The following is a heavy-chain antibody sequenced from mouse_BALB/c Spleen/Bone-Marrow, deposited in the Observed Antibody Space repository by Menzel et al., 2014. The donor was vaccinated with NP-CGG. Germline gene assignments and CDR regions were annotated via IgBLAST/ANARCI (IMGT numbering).Heavy chain of an antibody. J-gene: IGHJ1*01. CDR1: GFSLTGNG. CDR3: AKGGIATVWYFDV. CDR2: IWSGGST. V-gene: IGHV2-5*01. Sequence: VQRVESGPGLVQPSQSLSITCTVSGFSLTGNGVHWVRQSPGKGLEWLGVIWSGGSTDYNAAFMSRLTITKDNSKNQVFFKMNSLQGDDTAMYYCAKGGIATVWYFDVWGAGTTVTVSS. D-gene: IGHD1-1*01.